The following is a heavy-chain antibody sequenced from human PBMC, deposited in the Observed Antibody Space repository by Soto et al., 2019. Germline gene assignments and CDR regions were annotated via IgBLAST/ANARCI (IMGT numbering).Heavy chain of an antibody. CDR2: INPNSGGT. J-gene: IGHJ4*02. CDR1: GYTFTGYY. CDR3: AREGXPASITMIVVVAFYFDY. V-gene: IGHV1-2*02. Sequence: ASVKVSCKASGYTFTGYYMHWVRQAPGQGLEWMGWINPNSGGTNYAQKFQGRVTMTRDTSTSTAYMDLSRLRSDDTAVYYCAREGXPASITMIVVVAFYFDYWGQGTLVTVSS. D-gene: IGHD3-22*01.